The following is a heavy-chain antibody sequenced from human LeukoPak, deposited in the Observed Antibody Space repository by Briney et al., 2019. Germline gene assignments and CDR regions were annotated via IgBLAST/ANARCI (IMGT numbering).Heavy chain of an antibody. CDR1: GFPFHTFG. CDR3: ANDYSPAS. D-gene: IGHD2-15*01. J-gene: IGHJ5*02. Sequence: PGWSLRLSCAASGFPFHTFGMSWVRQAPGRGREWGSSISAGSDSTDYADSVKGRFTISRDNFKNTLYLQMNRLRAEDTALYYFANDYSPASWGQGTLVTVSS. CDR2: ISAGSDST. V-gene: IGHV3-23*01.